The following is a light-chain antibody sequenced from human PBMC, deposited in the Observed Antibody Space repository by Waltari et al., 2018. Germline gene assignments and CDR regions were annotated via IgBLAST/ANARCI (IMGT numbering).Light chain of an antibody. J-gene: IGLJ2*01. Sequence: QSVLTQPPSASGTPGQRVTISCSGNSSNIGNNILNWYQQLPGTAPKLLIYTTNRRPSGVPDRFSGSKSGTSASLAISGLQSEDEADYYCATWDDSLNGPVFGGGTKLTVL. V-gene: IGLV1-44*01. CDR1: SSNIGNNI. CDR2: TTN. CDR3: ATWDDSLNGPV.